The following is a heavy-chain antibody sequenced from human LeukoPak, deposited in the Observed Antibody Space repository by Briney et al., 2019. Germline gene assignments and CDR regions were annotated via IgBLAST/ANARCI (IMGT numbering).Heavy chain of an antibody. CDR2: IYVDGRTT. V-gene: IGHV3-74*01. Sequence: GGSLRLSCVASGFTFSNYWMHWVRQPPGKGLVWVSRIYVDGRTTNYADSVKGRFTISRDNAKNTVYLEMDSLRAEDTAVYYCAKGLIVGATPSDYWGQGTLVTVSS. CDR3: AKGLIVGATPSDY. CDR1: GFTFSNYW. J-gene: IGHJ4*02. D-gene: IGHD1-26*01.